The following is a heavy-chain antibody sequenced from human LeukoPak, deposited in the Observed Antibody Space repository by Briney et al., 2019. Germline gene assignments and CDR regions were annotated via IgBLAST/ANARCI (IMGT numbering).Heavy chain of an antibody. Sequence: GESLKISCKGSGYNFTTYWTSWVRQMPGKGLEWMGRIDPSDSYINHSPSFQGHVTISSDKSISAAYLQWSSLEASDTAMYYCARLRDGTIDYWGQGTLVTVSS. J-gene: IGHJ4*02. V-gene: IGHV5-10-1*01. CDR3: ARLRDGTIDY. CDR1: GYNFTTYW. CDR2: IDPSDSYI.